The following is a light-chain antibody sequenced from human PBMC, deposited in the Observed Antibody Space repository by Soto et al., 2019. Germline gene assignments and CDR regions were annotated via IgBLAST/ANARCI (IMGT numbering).Light chain of an antibody. J-gene: IGKJ5*01. CDR1: QSVSSN. Sequence: EIVMTQSPATLSVSLGERATLSCRASQSVSSNLAWYQQKPGQAPRLLIYGASTRATGIPARFSGSGSGTDFTLTISSLEPEDFAVYYGQQRSNWPITFGQGTRLEI. CDR3: QQRSNWPIT. CDR2: GAS. V-gene: IGKV3-15*01.